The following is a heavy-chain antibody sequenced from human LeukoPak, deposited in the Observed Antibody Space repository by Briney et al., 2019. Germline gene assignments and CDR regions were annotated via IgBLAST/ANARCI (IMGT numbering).Heavy chain of an antibody. CDR1: GFTFSSYA. V-gene: IGHV3-23*01. Sequence: GGSLRLSCTASGFTFSSYAMSWVRQAPGKGLEWVSTISGSGDSTYYADSVKGRLTISRDQSKNILYLQMSSLRAEDTAVYYCAKVPQPDYYFDDWGQGSLVTVSS. CDR2: ISGSGDST. CDR3: AKVPQPDYYFDD. J-gene: IGHJ4*02.